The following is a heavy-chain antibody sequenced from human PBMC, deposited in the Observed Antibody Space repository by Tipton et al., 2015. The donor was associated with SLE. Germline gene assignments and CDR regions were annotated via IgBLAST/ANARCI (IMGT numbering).Heavy chain of an antibody. CDR1: GYSISSGYY. V-gene: IGHV4-38-2*01. CDR3: ASPITLVRGVTKDY. D-gene: IGHD3-10*01. CDR2: IYHSGST. J-gene: IGHJ4*02. Sequence: TLSLTCAVSGYSISSGYYWGWIRQPPGKGLEWIGSIYHSGSTYYNPSLKSRVTISVDTSKNQFSLKLSSVTAADTAVYYCASPITLVRGVTKDYWGQGTLVTVSS.